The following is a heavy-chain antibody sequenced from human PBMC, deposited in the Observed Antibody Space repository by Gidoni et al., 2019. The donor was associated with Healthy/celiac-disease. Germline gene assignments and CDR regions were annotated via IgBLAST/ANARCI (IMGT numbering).Heavy chain of an antibody. V-gene: IGHV3-23*04. CDR2: ISGSGGST. CDR3: AKTTDIVVVPAAITFDY. CDR1: EFPFTTYA. J-gene: IGHJ4*02. Sequence: ELQPVESRGGLVQPGVSLRLSCAASEFPFTTYAMSWVRQAPGKGLEWVSAISGSGGSTYYADSVKGRFTISRDNSKNTLYLQMNSVRAEDTAVYYCAKTTDIVVVPAAITFDYWGQGTLVTVSS. D-gene: IGHD2-2*01.